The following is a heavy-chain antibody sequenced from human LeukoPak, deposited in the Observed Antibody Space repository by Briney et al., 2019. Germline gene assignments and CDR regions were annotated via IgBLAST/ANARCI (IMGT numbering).Heavy chain of an antibody. V-gene: IGHV3-30-3*01. D-gene: IGHD3-22*01. Sequence: PGGSLRLSCAASGFTFSGYPIHWVRQAPGKGLEWVAVISYDGSNKYYADSVKGRFTISRDNSKNTLYLQMNSLRAEDTAVYYCARDLGSSGYLDYWGQGTLVTVSS. J-gene: IGHJ4*02. CDR1: GFTFSGYP. CDR3: ARDLGSSGYLDY. CDR2: ISYDGSNK.